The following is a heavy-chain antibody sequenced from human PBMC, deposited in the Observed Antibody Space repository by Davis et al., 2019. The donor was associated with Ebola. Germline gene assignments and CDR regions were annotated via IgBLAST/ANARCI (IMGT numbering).Heavy chain of an antibody. Sequence: ASVKVSCKASGYIFTSYAMHWVRQAPGQGLEWMGWISAYNGNTNYAQKLQGRVTMTTDTSTSTAYMELRSLRSDDTAVYYCARVIYGGKGYYYYGMDVWGQGTTVTVSS. D-gene: IGHD4-23*01. CDR3: ARVIYGGKGYYYYGMDV. V-gene: IGHV1-18*01. CDR2: ISAYNGNT. J-gene: IGHJ6*02. CDR1: GYIFTSYA.